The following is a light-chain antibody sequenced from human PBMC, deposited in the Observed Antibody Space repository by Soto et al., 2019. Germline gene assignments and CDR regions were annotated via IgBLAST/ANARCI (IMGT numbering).Light chain of an antibody. J-gene: IGLJ1*01. CDR2: DVS. CDR3: SSYTSSNTRYV. V-gene: IGLV2-14*03. CDR1: SSDVGGYNY. Sequence: SAVPQPASVSGSRGQAITISCTGTSSDVGGYNYVSWYQQHPGKAPKLMIYDVSSRPSGVSYRFSGSKSGNTASLTISGLQAEDEADYYCSSYTSSNTRYVFGTGTKVTVL.